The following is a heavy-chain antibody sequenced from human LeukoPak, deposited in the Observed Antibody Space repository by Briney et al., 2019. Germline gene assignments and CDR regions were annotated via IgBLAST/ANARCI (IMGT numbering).Heavy chain of an antibody. CDR3: AKDRSWGGSNMASRGGAFDI. V-gene: IGHV3-23*01. CDR1: GFTFSSYA. J-gene: IGHJ3*02. Sequence: GGSLRLSCAASGFTFSSYAMSWVRQAPGKGLEWVSAISGSGGSTYYADSVKGRFTISRDNSTNTLYLQMNSLRAEATAVYDCAKDRSWGGSNMASRGGAFDIWGQGTMVTVSS. CDR2: ISGSGGST. D-gene: IGHD3-16*01.